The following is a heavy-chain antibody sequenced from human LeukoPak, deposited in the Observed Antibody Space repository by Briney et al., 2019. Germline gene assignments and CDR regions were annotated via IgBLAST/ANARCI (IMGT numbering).Heavy chain of an antibody. D-gene: IGHD6-13*01. CDR3: ARGRSRIAAAGTGWFDP. Sequence: GGSLRLSCAASGFTFSTYSMKWVRQAPGKGLEWVSYISSSSSTIYYADSVRGRFTISRDNAKNSLYLQMNSLRAEDTAVYYCARGRSRIAAAGTGWFDPWGQGTLVTVSS. CDR1: GFTFSTYS. CDR2: ISSSSSTI. V-gene: IGHV3-48*04. J-gene: IGHJ5*02.